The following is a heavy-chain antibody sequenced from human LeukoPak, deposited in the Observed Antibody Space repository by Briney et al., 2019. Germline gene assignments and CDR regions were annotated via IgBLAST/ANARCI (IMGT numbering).Heavy chain of an antibody. J-gene: IGHJ4*02. CDR3: ARHITTSSTSSHFDS. CDR1: GYYFTNYW. Sequence: GESLKISWKGSGYYFTNYWIAWVRQMPGKGLEGMGYIYPGEANIRYSPSFQGRVTISADRSINTAYLQWNSLRASDTAMYYCARHITTSSTSSHFDSWGQGTLVTVSS. D-gene: IGHD6-6*01. CDR2: IYPGEANI. V-gene: IGHV5-51*01.